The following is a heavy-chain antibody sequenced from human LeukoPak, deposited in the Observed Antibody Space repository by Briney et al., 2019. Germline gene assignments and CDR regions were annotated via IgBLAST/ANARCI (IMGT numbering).Heavy chain of an antibody. CDR1: GFTFSSYA. V-gene: IGHV3-30-3*01. Sequence: GRSLRLSCAASGFTFSSYAMHWVRQAPGKGLEWVAVISYDGSNKYYADSVKGRFTISRDNTKNTLYLQMNSLRVEDTAVYYCARAGYNWEHDYWGQGTLVTVSS. D-gene: IGHD5-24*01. CDR3: ARAGYNWEHDY. J-gene: IGHJ4*02. CDR2: ISYDGSNK.